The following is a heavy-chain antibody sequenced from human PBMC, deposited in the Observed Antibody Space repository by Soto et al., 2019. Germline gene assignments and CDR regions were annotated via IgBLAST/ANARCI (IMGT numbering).Heavy chain of an antibody. Sequence: SVKVSCKASGGTFSSYAISWVRQAPGQGLEWMGGIIPIFGTANYAQKFQGRVTITADESTSTAYMGLSSLRSEDTAVYYCARDRARDGYNFWYWGQGTLVTVSS. D-gene: IGHD3-3*01. CDR3: ARDRARDGYNFWY. CDR1: GGTFSSYA. CDR2: IIPIFGTA. J-gene: IGHJ4*02. V-gene: IGHV1-69*13.